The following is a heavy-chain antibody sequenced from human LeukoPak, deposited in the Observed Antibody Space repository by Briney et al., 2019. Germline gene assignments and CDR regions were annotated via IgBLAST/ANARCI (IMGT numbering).Heavy chain of an antibody. D-gene: IGHD2-2*01. CDR3: ARDFAPAALTDNWFDP. CDR1: GFTVSSYG. CDR2: IWYDGSNK. Sequence: GGSLRLSCAASGFTVSSYGMHWVRQAPGKGLEWVAVIWYDGSNKYYADSVKGRFTICRDNSKNTLYLQMNSLRAEDTAVYYCARDFAPAALTDNWFDPWGQGTLVTVSS. J-gene: IGHJ5*02. V-gene: IGHV3-33*01.